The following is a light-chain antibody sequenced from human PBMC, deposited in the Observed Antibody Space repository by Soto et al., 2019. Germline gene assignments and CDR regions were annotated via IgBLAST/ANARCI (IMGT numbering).Light chain of an antibody. Sequence: EIVLTQSPATLSLSPGERATLSCRAIQSVSCYLAWYQQKPGQAPRLLIYDASNRATGIPARFSGRVSGTDFTLTISSLEPEDFAVYYCQQRSNWPPWTFGQGTKVEIK. V-gene: IGKV3-11*01. CDR2: DAS. CDR3: QQRSNWPPWT. CDR1: QSVSCY. J-gene: IGKJ1*01.